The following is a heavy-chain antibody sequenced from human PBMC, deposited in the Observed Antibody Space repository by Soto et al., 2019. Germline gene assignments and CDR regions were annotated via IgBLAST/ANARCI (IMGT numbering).Heavy chain of an antibody. CDR3: ARNSNGYRDYYYGMDV. D-gene: IGHD2-8*01. CDR1: GFTFSSYA. V-gene: IGHV3-30-3*01. J-gene: IGHJ6*02. Sequence: GGFLRLSCAASGFTFSSYAMHWVRQAPGKGLEWVAVISYDGSNKYYADSVKGRFTISRDNSKNTLYLQMNSLRAEDTAVYYCARNSNGYRDYYYGMDVWGQGTTVTVSS. CDR2: ISYDGSNK.